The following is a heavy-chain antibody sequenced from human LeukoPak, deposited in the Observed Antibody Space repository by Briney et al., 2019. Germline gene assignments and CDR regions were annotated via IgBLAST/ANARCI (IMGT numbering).Heavy chain of an antibody. CDR1: GGSISSYY. CDR3: ARDMAVAGTAGYYYYGMDV. CDR2: IYTSGST. V-gene: IGHV4-4*07. D-gene: IGHD6-19*01. Sequence: NPSETLSLTCTVSGGSISSYYWSWIRQPAGKGLEWIGRIYTSGSTNYNPSIKSRVTMSVDTSKNQFSLNLSSVTAADTAVYYCARDMAVAGTAGYYYYGMDVWGQGTTVTVSS. J-gene: IGHJ6*02.